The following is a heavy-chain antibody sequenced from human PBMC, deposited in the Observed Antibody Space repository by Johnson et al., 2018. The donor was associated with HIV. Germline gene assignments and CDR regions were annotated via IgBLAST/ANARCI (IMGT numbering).Heavy chain of an antibody. CDR2: VSGSGGTI. CDR1: GFTFSNYG. CDR3: TKDGVGDGKHDAFDI. D-gene: IGHD1-26*01. J-gene: IGHJ3*02. V-gene: IGHV3-23*04. Sequence: EVQLVESGGGLVQPGGSLRLSCAASGFTFSNYGMSWVRQAPGKGLQWVSCVSGSGGTIYYADSVKGRFTISRDNTKNTPYLQMNNLRLEDTALYYCTKDGVGDGKHDAFDIWGQGTMVTVSS.